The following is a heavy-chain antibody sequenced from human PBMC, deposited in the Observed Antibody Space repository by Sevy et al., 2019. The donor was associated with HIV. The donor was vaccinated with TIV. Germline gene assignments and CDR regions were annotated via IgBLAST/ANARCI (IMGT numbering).Heavy chain of an antibody. J-gene: IGHJ4*02. Sequence: GGSLRLSCAASGFAFSSHAMHWVRQASGKGLEWVGRIRSKAKNYATAYAASVKGRFTISRDDSKNTAYLQMNSLKTEDTAVYFCTPAGYGFDYWGQGTLVTVSS. CDR1: GFAFSSHA. CDR2: IRSKAKNYAT. D-gene: IGHD5-18*01. V-gene: IGHV3-73*01. CDR3: TPAGYGFDY.